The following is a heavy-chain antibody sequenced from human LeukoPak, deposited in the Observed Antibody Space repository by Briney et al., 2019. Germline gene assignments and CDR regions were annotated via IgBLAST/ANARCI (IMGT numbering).Heavy chain of an antibody. V-gene: IGHV5-51*01. Sequence: GEPLNISCQGSGSRFTSYWIGWVRQIPGKGLEWMGIIYPDASDTRYSPSFQGQVTISADKSISTAYLQWSSLKASDTAMYYCARGFGEFRFDYWGQGTLVTVSS. D-gene: IGHD3-10*01. J-gene: IGHJ4*02. CDR1: GSRFTSYW. CDR3: ARGFGEFRFDY. CDR2: IYPDASDT.